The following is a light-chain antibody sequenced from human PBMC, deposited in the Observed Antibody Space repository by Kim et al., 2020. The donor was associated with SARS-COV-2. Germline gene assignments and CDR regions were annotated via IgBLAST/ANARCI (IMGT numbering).Light chain of an antibody. CDR1: QNIHSP. J-gene: IGKJ2*01. Sequence: VSPGQRATLSCRASQNIHSPLAWYQQRPGQAPSLLIHEASTRATGVPVRFSAGGTGTEFTLTISSLQSEDLAVYYCQQYNNWPRTFGQGTKLEI. CDR3: QQYNNWPRT. CDR2: EAS. V-gene: IGKV3-15*01.